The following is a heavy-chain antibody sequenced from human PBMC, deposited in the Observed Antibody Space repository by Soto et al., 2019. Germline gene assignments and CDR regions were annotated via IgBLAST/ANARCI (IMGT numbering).Heavy chain of an antibody. CDR2: IYYSGST. Sequence: SETLSLTCTVSGGSISSYYWSWIRQPPGKGLEWIGYIYYSGSTNYNPSLKSRVTISVDTSKNQFSLKLSSVTAADTAVYYCARSVYDFLDYYYYMDVWGKGTTVTVSS. CDR3: ARSVYDFLDYYYYMDV. V-gene: IGHV4-59*01. CDR1: GGSISSYY. D-gene: IGHD3-3*01. J-gene: IGHJ6*03.